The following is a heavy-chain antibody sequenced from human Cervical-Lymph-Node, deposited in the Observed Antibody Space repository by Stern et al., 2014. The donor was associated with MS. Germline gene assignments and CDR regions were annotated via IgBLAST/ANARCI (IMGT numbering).Heavy chain of an antibody. V-gene: IGHV1-18*01. CDR1: GYTFTNYG. CDR3: ARTYVRAFDY. J-gene: IGHJ4*02. Sequence: QVQLVQSGSEVKKPGASVKVSCKASGYTFTNYGITWVRQAPGRGLEWMGWISAYNGDTTYAQNLQGRVTMTTDTSMTTAYMELRRLRSGDTAVYFCARTYVRAFDYWGQGSLVTVSS. CDR2: ISAYNGDT. D-gene: IGHD3-16*01.